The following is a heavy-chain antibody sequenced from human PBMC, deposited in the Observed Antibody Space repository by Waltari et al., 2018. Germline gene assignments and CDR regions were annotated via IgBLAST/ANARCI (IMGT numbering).Heavy chain of an antibody. J-gene: IGHJ5*02. CDR3: ASYQLLYRNGWFDP. V-gene: IGHV4-34*01. D-gene: IGHD2-2*02. CDR2: INHSGST. CDR1: GGSFSGYY. Sequence: QVQLQQWGAGLLQPSETLSLTCAVYGGSFSGYYWSWCRQPPGKGLEWIGEINHSGSTNYNPSLKSRVTISVDTSKNQFSLKLSSVTAADTAVYYCASYQLLYRNGWFDPWGQGTLVTVSS.